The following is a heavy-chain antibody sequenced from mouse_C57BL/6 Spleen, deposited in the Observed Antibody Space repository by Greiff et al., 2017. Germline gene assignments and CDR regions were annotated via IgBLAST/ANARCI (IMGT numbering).Heavy chain of an antibody. CDR2: ISSGGSYT. CDR3: ASDMVYYDYGGGVFDY. Sequence: EVQLVESGGDLVKPGGSLKLSCAASGFTFSSYGMSWVRQTPDKRLEWVATISSGGSYTYYPDSVKGRFTISRDNAKNTLYLQMSSLKSEDTAMYSCASDMVYYDYGGGVFDYWGQGTTLTVSS. D-gene: IGHD2-4*01. V-gene: IGHV5-6*01. J-gene: IGHJ2*01. CDR1: GFTFSSYG.